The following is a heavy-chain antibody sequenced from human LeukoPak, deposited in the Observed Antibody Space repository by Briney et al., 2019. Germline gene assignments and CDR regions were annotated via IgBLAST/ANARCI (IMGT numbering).Heavy chain of an antibody. CDR1: GFTFSNYW. CDR3: ARDPGSSSDYYYYMDV. J-gene: IGHJ6*03. D-gene: IGHD6-6*01. CDR2: INSDGINT. V-gene: IGHV3-74*01. Sequence: GGSLRLSCAASGFTFSNYWMHWVRQAPGKGLVWVSRINSDGINTSYADSVKGRFTISRDNAKNTLSLQMNSLRAEDTAVYYCARDPGSSSDYYYYMDVWGKGTTVTVSS.